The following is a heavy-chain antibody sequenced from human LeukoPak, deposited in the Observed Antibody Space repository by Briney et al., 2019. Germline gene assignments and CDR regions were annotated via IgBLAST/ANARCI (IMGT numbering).Heavy chain of an antibody. Sequence: SETLSLTCTVSGGSISSDYWQWIRQPPGKGLEWVGYIYNSGSNTYNPSLKRRVTISIDTSKTQFSLKLTSVTAADTAVYYCATRGYWGQGTLVTVSS. J-gene: IGHJ4*02. CDR1: GGSISSDY. D-gene: IGHD3-10*01. CDR2: IYNSGSN. V-gene: IGHV4-59*08. CDR3: ATRGY.